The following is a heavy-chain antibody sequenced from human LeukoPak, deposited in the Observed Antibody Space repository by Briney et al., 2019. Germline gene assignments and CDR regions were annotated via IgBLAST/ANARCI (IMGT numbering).Heavy chain of an antibody. D-gene: IGHD6-13*01. CDR2: IYSGGST. J-gene: IGHJ4*02. CDR1: GFTVSSNY. CDR3: ARDHERSLTRTRIAAAENGIFGDY. Sequence: PGGSLRLSCAASGFTVSSNYMSWVRQAPGKGLEWVSVIYSGGSTYYADSVKGRFTISRDNSKNTLYLQMNSLRAEDTAVYYCARDHERSLTRTRIAAAENGIFGDYWGQGTLVTVSS. V-gene: IGHV3-53*01.